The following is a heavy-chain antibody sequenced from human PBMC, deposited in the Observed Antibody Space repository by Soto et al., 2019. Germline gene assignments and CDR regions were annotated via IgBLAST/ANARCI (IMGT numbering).Heavy chain of an antibody. D-gene: IGHD2-2*03. CDR3: ARYRPSDGYCSSTSCYRVGWFDP. J-gene: IGHJ5*02. V-gene: IGHV4-34*01. CDR2: INHSGST. Sequence: QVQLQQWGAGLLKPSETLSLTCAVYGGSFSGYYWSWIRQPPGKGLEWIGEINHSGSTNYNPSLKSRVNISVDTSKNQFSLKLSSVTAADTAVYYCARYRPSDGYCSSTSCYRVGWFDPWGQGTLVTVSS. CDR1: GGSFSGYY.